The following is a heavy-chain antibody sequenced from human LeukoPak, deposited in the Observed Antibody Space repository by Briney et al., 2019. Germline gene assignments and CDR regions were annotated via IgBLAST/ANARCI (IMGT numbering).Heavy chain of an antibody. D-gene: IGHD3-22*01. V-gene: IGHV3-33*01. CDR2: KWYDGSNK. CDR3: ARGSAYYDSSGYYSHYFDY. Sequence: GGSLRLSCAASGFAFSSYGMHWVRQAPGKGLEWVAVKWYDGSNKYYADSVKGRFTISRDNSKSTLYLQMNSLRAEDTAVYYCARGSAYYDSSGYYSHYFDYWGQGTLVTVSS. J-gene: IGHJ4*02. CDR1: GFAFSSYG.